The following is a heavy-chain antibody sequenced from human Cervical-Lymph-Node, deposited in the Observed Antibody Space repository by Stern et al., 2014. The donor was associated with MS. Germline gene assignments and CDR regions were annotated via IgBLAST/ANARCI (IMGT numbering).Heavy chain of an antibody. Sequence: QVQLVESGPGLVKPSETLSLTCAVSGDSISSYTHYWAWIRQPPGTGLEWIGRVYYKGTTSYNPPLKSPVNQSVDTSKIPFSLGLNSVTAADTAVYYCAKHACTGAACPFDLWGQGTLVTVSS. CDR1: GDSISSYTHY. D-gene: IGHD2-8*02. CDR3: AKHACTGAACPFDL. V-gene: IGHV4-39*01. CDR2: VYYKGTT. J-gene: IGHJ4*02.